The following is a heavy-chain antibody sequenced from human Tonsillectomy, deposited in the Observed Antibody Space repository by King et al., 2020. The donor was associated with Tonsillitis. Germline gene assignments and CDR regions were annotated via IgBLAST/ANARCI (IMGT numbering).Heavy chain of an antibody. CDR3: ARGRHDSGGNYIYY. J-gene: IGHJ4*02. Sequence: VQLVQSGAEVKKTGASVKVSCKASGYTLTGYYTHWVRQAPGQGLEWMGWINFNIGDTNYAEKFQGRVTMTRDTSITTDYMELSRLRSDDTAVYYCARGRHDSGGNYIYYWGQGTLVTVSS. CDR2: INFNIGDT. D-gene: IGHD4-23*01. CDR1: GYTLTGYY. V-gene: IGHV1-2*02.